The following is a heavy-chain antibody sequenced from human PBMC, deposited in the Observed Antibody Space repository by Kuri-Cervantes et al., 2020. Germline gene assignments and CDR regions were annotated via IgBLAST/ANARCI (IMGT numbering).Heavy chain of an antibody. V-gene: IGHV4-59*08. CDR2: IYYSGST. Sequence: ESLKISCTVSGGSISSYYWSWIRQPPGKGLEWIGYIYYSGSTNYNPSLKSRVTISVDTSKNQFSLKLSSVTAADTAVYYCARRGGSGWYLDYWGQGTLVTVSS. CDR1: GGSISSYY. J-gene: IGHJ4*02. D-gene: IGHD6-19*01. CDR3: ARRGGSGWYLDY.